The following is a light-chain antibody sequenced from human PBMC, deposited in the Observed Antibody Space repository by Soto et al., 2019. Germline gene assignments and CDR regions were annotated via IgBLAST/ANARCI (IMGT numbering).Light chain of an antibody. CDR3: NSYTTSSTYV. Sequence: QSVLTQPASVSGSPGQPITISCTGTSSDVGGYNYVSWYQQHPGKAPKVMIYDVSNRPSGVSIRFSGSKSGNTASLTISGLQAEDEADYYCNSYTTSSTYVFGTGTKVTVL. CDR1: SSDVGGYNY. V-gene: IGLV2-14*01. J-gene: IGLJ1*01. CDR2: DVS.